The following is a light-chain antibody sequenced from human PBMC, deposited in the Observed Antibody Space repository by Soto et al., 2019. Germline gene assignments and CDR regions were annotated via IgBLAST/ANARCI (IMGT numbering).Light chain of an antibody. CDR2: GAS. J-gene: IGKJ4*01. CDR1: QSVSRNY. Sequence: EIVLTQSPGTLSLSPGGRATLSCRASQSVSRNYVAWYQQKPGQSPRLLIYGASNRASGIPDRFSGSASGADFTLSIARLEPEDFAMYYCQQYGSTPLTFGGGTTVEIK. V-gene: IGKV3-20*01. CDR3: QQYGSTPLT.